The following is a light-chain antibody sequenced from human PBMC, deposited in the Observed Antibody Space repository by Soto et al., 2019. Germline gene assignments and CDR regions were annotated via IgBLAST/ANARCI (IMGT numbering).Light chain of an antibody. CDR3: GSWDSSLSAYV. CDR1: SSNIGGNS. J-gene: IGLJ1*01. CDR2: DDD. Sequence: QAVVTQPPSVSAAPGPRVTISCSGSSSNIGGNSVSWYQQLPGTAPKLLIYDDDKRPSGIPDRFSGSKSGTSATLGITGFKTGDEADYYCGSWDSSLSAYVFGTGTKVTVL. V-gene: IGLV1-51*01.